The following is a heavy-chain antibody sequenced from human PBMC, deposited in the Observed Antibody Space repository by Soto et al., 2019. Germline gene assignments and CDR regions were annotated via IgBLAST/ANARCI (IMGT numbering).Heavy chain of an antibody. CDR1: GFGFTNAW. CDR3: TDGLGI. J-gene: IGHJ6*02. CDR2: IRSRSDGGTT. V-gene: IGHV3-15*07. Sequence: EVQLVESGGGLVKPGGSLRLSCAASGFGFTNAWMNWVRQAPGKGLEWVGRIRSRSDGGTTDNAAPVRARFTISRDDSENTLYLPMNSLKTEDTGVYYCTDGLGIWGQGTTVTVSS.